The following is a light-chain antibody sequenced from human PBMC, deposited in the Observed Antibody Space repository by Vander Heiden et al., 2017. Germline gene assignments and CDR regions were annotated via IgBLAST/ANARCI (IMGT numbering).Light chain of an antibody. CDR1: QSVGNS. CDR2: DAS. V-gene: IGKV3-11*01. J-gene: IGKJ5*01. Sequence: EIVLTQSPVTLSLSPGDRATLSCRASQSVGNSLAWYQQKPGQAPRLLIYDASTIVIGTPVRLGHSGSGTDFTLTVRSLEPEDFTIYYCQRWANCANTFGQGTRL. CDR3: QRWANCANT.